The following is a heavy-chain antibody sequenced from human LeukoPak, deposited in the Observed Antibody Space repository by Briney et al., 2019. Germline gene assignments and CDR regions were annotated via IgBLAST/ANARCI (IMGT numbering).Heavy chain of an antibody. CDR1: GGSISNCY. Sequence: SETLSLTCTVSGGSISNCYWSWIRQPPGKGLEWIGYIYSSGSTNYNPSLKSRVTISVDTSKNQFSLKLSSVTAADTAVYYCARFAYRGGHCWYYFDYWGQGSLVTVSS. J-gene: IGHJ4*02. CDR3: ARFAYRGGHCWYYFDY. CDR2: IYSSGST. V-gene: IGHV4-59*01. D-gene: IGHD2-21*02.